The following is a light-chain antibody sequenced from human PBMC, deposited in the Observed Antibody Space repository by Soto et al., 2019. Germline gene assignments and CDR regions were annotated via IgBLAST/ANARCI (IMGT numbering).Light chain of an antibody. CDR2: DTS. CDR3: QQRSNWPLT. CDR1: QTIGTS. Sequence: EIVLTQSPGTLSLSPGERASLSCRASQTIGTSVAWYQQKPGQAPRLLVYDTSVRATGLPARFRGSGSGTDFTLTISSLEPEDFAVYYCQQRSNWPLTFGGGTKVDIK. J-gene: IGKJ4*01. V-gene: IGKV3-11*01.